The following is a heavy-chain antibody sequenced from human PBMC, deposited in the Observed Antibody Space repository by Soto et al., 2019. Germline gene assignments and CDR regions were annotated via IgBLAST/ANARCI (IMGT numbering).Heavy chain of an antibody. CDR3: AKRRGDGYFDL. CDR2: IGGTSGST. CDR1: GFTFSNFV. J-gene: IGHJ2*01. V-gene: IGHV3-23*01. Sequence: EVQLLESGGGLVQPGGSLRLSCAASGFTFSNFVMSWVRRAPGKGLEWVSAIGGTSGSTYYADSVKGRFTISRDNSKNTRSLQMSRLRAEDTAVYYCAKRRGDGYFDLWGRGTLVTVSS. D-gene: IGHD7-27*01.